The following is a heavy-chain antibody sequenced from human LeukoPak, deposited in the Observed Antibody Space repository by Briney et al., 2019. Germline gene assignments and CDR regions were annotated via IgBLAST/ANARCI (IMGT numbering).Heavy chain of an antibody. CDR1: GGTFSSYA. Sequence: ASVKVSCKASGGTFSSYAISWVRQAPGQGLAWMGGIIPIFGTANYAQKFQGRVTITADKSTSTAYMELSSLRSEDTAVYYCARGVVPAASYYYYGMDVWGQGTMVTVSS. D-gene: IGHD2-2*01. CDR3: ARGVVPAASYYYYGMDV. J-gene: IGHJ6*02. V-gene: IGHV1-69*06. CDR2: IIPIFGTA.